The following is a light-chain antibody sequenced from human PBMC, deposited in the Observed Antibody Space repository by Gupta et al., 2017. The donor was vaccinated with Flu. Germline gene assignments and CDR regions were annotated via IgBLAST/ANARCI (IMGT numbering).Light chain of an antibody. J-gene: IGKJ2*01. CDR3: QQSHSTPYT. V-gene: IGKV1-39*01. CDR2: GAS. Sequence: GDRVTIACRASQTINNYVTWYQQKPGKAPNLLIYGASTLQSGVPPRFSGSGYGTDFTLTISSLQPEDFATHYCQQSHSTPYTFGQGTKVEIK. CDR1: QTINNY.